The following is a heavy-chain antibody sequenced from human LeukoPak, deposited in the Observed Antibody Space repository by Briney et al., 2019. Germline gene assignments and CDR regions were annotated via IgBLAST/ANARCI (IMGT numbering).Heavy chain of an antibody. V-gene: IGHV1-24*01. Sequence: ASVKVSCKASGYTFTSYGISWVRQAPGKGLEWMGGFDPEDGETIYAQKFQGRVTMTEDTSTDTAYMELSSLRSEDTAVYYCATVLGDYWGQGTLVTVSS. CDR1: GYTFTSYG. CDR3: ATVLGDY. J-gene: IGHJ4*02. CDR2: FDPEDGET.